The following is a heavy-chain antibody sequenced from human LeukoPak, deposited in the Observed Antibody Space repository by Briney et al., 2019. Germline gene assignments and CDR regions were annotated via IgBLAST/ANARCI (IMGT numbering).Heavy chain of an antibody. CDR3: ARLEYYDFWSGYYASNWFDP. D-gene: IGHD3-3*01. V-gene: IGHV4-38-2*01. Sequence: SETLSLTCAVSGYSISSGYYWGWIRQPPGKGLEWIGSIYHSGSTYYNPSLKSRVTISVDTSKNQFSLKLSSVTAADTAVYYCARLEYYDFWSGYYASNWFDPWGRGTLVTVSS. J-gene: IGHJ5*02. CDR2: IYHSGST. CDR1: GYSISSGYY.